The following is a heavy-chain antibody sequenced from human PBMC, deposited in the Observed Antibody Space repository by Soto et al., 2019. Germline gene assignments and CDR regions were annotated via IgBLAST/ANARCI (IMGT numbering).Heavy chain of an antibody. V-gene: IGHV3-13*01. CDR2: IGTAGDT. J-gene: IGHJ4*02. CDR1: GFTFSNYD. Sequence: EVPLVESGGDLVQPGGSLRLSCAASGFTFSNYDFHWVRRATGKGLEWVSGIGTAGDTYYAGSVKGRFTISRENAKNSLYLQMKSLRAGHTAVYYCTRGAAGFDYWGQGTLVTVSS. D-gene: IGHD6-13*01. CDR3: TRGAAGFDY.